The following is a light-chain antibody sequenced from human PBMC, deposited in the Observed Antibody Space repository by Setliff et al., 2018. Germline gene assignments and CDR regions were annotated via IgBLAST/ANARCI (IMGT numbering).Light chain of an antibody. CDR1: SSNIGARYD. V-gene: IGLV1-40*01. J-gene: IGLJ1*01. Sequence: QSVLTQPPSVSGAPGQTVTISCTGSSSNIGARYDVQWYQQLPGTAPKLLIYANNNRPSGVPDRFSGSKSDTSASLAISGLQADDEADYYCQSYDSSLSGYVFGTGTKVTVL. CDR3: QSYDSSLSGYV. CDR2: ANN.